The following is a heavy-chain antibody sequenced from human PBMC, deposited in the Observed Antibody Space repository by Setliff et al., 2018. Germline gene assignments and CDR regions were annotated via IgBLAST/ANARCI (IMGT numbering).Heavy chain of an antibody. D-gene: IGHD4-17*01. CDR2: INPSGGST. J-gene: IGHJ4*02. V-gene: IGHV1-46*01. CDR3: ASRGSDGDYAFDY. CDR1: GYTFTSYY. Sequence: GASVKVSCKASGYTFTSYYMHWVRQAPGQGLEWMGIINPSGGSTSYAQKFQGRVTMTRDTSTSTAYMELSSLRSEDTAVYYCASRGSDGDYAFDYWGQGTLVTVSS.